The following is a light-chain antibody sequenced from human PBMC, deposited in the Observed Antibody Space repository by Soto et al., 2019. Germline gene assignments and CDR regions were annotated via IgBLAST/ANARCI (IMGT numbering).Light chain of an antibody. V-gene: IGKV3-15*01. CDR2: GAS. J-gene: IGKJ5*01. CDR1: QSVSSN. CDR3: QQYNNWPSIT. Sequence: EIVMTQSPATLSVSPGERATLSCRASQSVSSNLAWYQQKPGQAPRLLIYGASTRATGIPARFSGSGSGTEFTLTISGLQSEDFAVYYCQQYNNWPSITFGQGTRLAIK.